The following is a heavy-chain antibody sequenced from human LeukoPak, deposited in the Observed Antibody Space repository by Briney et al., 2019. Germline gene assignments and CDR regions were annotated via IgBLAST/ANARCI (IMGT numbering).Heavy chain of an antibody. Sequence: QPGGSLRLSCAASGFTFSNYWMTWVRQAPGKGLEWVASINQDGSEKYYVDSVKGRLTISRDNAKNSLHLQVNSLRAEDTAVYYCANYQGNQYYYNMDVWGKGTTVTVSS. CDR1: GFTFSNYW. D-gene: IGHD1-14*01. V-gene: IGHV3-7*01. CDR2: INQDGSEK. J-gene: IGHJ6*03. CDR3: ANYQGNQYYYNMDV.